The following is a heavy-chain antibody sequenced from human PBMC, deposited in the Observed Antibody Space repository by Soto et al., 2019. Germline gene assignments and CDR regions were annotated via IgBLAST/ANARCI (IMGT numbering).Heavy chain of an antibody. D-gene: IGHD2-8*01. CDR3: GRRVFYYGMDV. J-gene: IGHJ6*02. Sequence: SETLSLTCVFSGGSFSGHYWNWIRQAPGKGLEWIGEINHIGSTNYNTSLKSRVTISGDASKKQFSLKLSSVIAADTAVYYCGRRVFYYGMDVCGQGTTVTVSS. CDR2: INHIGST. CDR1: GGSFSGHY. V-gene: IGHV4-34*01.